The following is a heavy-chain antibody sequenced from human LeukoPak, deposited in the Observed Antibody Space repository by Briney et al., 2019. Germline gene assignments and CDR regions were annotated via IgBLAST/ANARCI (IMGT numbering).Heavy chain of an antibody. Sequence: GGSXXXXXVASGFSFSDYSMNWVRQSPGEGRXWISYITSRSAFTYFADSVKGRFTVSRDDAKNSLYLYLTSLRVDDTAVYYCARDLTSAYWSPGGYYYYMDVWGKGTAVTVSS. D-gene: IGHD3-16*01. CDR1: GFSFSDYS. CDR2: ITSRSAFT. CDR3: ARDLTSAYWSPGGYYYYMDV. V-gene: IGHV3-48*01. J-gene: IGHJ6*03.